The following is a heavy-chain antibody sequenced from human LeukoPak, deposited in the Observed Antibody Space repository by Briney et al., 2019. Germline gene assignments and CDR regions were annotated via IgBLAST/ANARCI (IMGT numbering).Heavy chain of an antibody. V-gene: IGHV1-69*05. Sequence: ASVKVSCKASGGTFSSYAINWVRQAPGQGLEWMGGIIPMFGTANYAQKLQGRVTMTTDTSTSTAYMELRSLRSDDTAVYYCAREGYNWNDGGYYYMDVWGKGTTVTVSS. CDR3: AREGYNWNDGGYYYMDV. D-gene: IGHD1-20*01. CDR2: IIPMFGTA. J-gene: IGHJ6*03. CDR1: GGTFSSYA.